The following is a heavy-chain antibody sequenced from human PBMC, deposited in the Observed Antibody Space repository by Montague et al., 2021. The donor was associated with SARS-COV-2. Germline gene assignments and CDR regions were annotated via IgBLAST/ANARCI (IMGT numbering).Heavy chain of an antibody. CDR1: GFTFSSYS. CDR2: ISSSSSYI. V-gene: IGHV3-21*01. J-gene: IGHJ4*02. Sequence: SLRLSWAASGFTFSSYSMNWVRQAPGRGLEWVSSISSSSSYIYYADSVKGRFTISRDNAKNSLYLQMNSLRAEDTAVYYCARGVEWLLFNVFDYWGQGTLVTVSS. CDR3: ARGVEWLLFNVFDY. D-gene: IGHD3-3*01.